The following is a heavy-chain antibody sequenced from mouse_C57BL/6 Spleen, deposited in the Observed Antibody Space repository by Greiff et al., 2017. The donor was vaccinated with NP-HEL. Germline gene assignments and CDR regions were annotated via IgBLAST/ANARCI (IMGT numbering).Heavy chain of an antibody. V-gene: IGHV14-4*01. CDR1: GFNIKDDY. CDR3: TTKGTGTGAWFAY. J-gene: IGHJ3*01. Sequence: VQLQQSGAELVRPGASVKLSCTASGFNIKDDYMHWVKQRPEQGLEWIGWIDPENGDTEYASKFQGKATITADTSSNTAYLQLSSLTSEDTAVYYCTTKGTGTGAWFAYWGQGTLVTVSA. D-gene: IGHD4-1*01. CDR2: IDPENGDT.